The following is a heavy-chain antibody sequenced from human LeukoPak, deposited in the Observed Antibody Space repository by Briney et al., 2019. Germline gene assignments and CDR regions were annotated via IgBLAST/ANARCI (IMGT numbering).Heavy chain of an antibody. Sequence: SETLSLTCTVSGGSISSSSYDWGWIRQPPGKGREWSGSIYYSGSTYYNPSLKSRVTISVDTSKNQFSLKLSSVTAADTAVYYCARDGAGYCSSTSCVYGGDDAFDIWGQGTMVTVSS. CDR1: GGSISSSSYD. D-gene: IGHD2-2*01. CDR3: ARDGAGYCSSTSCVYGGDDAFDI. V-gene: IGHV4-39*07. J-gene: IGHJ3*02. CDR2: IYYSGST.